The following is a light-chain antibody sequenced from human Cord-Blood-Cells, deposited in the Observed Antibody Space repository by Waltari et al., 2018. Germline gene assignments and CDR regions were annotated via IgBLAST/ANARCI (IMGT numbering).Light chain of an antibody. Sequence: ELVMTQSPATLSVSPGARATLSCRASQSVSSNLAWYQQQPGQAPRLLIYGASTRATGIPARFSGSGSGTEFTLTISSLQSEDFAVYYCQQYNNWPPFTFGPGTKVDIK. CDR1: QSVSSN. V-gene: IGKV3-15*01. J-gene: IGKJ3*01. CDR3: QQYNNWPPFT. CDR2: GAS.